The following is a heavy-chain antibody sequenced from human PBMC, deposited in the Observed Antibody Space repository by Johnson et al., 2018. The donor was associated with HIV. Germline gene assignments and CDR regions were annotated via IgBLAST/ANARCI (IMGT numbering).Heavy chain of an antibody. V-gene: IGHV3-7*01. J-gene: IGHJ3*02. CDR1: GFTFSSYW. CDR3: ARDRSKLLYPFDAFDI. D-gene: IGHD2-21*02. Sequence: MLLVESGGGLVQPGGSLRLSCAASGFTFSSYWMSWVRQAPGKGLEWVANIKQDGSEKYYVDSVKGRFTISRDNAKNSLYLQMNSLRVEDTAVFYCARDRSKLLYPFDAFDIWGQGTMVTVSS. CDR2: IKQDGSEK.